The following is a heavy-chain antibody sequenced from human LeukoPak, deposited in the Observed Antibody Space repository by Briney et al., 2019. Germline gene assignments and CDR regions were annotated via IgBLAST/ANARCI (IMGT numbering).Heavy chain of an antibody. Sequence: GGSLGLSCAASGFTFSTYVMSWVRQAPGKGLEWVSGISGSGDNTYYADSVKGRFTTSRDNSKNTLYLQMNSLRAEDTAVYYCAKGSGYDTDFDYWGQGTLVSVSS. CDR1: GFTFSTYV. CDR3: AKGSGYDTDFDY. J-gene: IGHJ4*02. V-gene: IGHV3-23*01. D-gene: IGHD3-9*01. CDR2: ISGSGDNT.